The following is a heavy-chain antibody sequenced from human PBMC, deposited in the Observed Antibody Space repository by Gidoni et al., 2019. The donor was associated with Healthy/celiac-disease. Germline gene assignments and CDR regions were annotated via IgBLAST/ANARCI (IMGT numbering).Heavy chain of an antibody. CDR2: IVVGSGNT. Sequence: QMQLVQSGPEVKKPGTSVKVACKASGFTFTSSAVQWVRQARGQRLEWIGCIVVGSGNTNYAQKFQERVTITRDMSTSTAYMELSSLRSEDTAVYYCAADDYPEGMDVWGQGTTVTVSS. V-gene: IGHV1-58*01. D-gene: IGHD3-10*01. CDR1: GFTFTSSA. CDR3: AADDYPEGMDV. J-gene: IGHJ6*02.